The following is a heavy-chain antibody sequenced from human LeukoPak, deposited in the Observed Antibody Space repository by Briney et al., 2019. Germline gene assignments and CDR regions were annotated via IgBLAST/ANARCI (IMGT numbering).Heavy chain of an antibody. CDR1: EFTFRSYA. Sequence: GGSLRLSCAASEFTFRSYAMSWVRQIPGKGLEWVSGISDSGDKTHYADSVKGRFTISRDNSKNTLYLQMNSLRAEDTAVYYCAKTIFGVPSDGFDIWGQGTMVTVSS. CDR3: AKTIFGVPSDGFDI. J-gene: IGHJ3*02. V-gene: IGHV3-23*01. CDR2: ISDSGDKT. D-gene: IGHD3-3*01.